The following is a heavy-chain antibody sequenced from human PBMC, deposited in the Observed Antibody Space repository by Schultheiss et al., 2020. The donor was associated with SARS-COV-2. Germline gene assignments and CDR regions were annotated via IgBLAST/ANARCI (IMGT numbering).Heavy chain of an antibody. CDR3: AREAYDWFDP. CDR2: INHCGST. CDR1: GGSFSGYY. J-gene: IGHJ5*02. V-gene: IGHV4-34*01. Sequence: SETLSLTCAVYGGSFSGYYWSWIRQPPGQGLDWMGEINHCGSTNYNPSLKSRVTLSVDTSKNQFSLKLSSVTAADTIVYYCAREAYDWFDPWGQGTLVTVSS. D-gene: IGHD4-17*01.